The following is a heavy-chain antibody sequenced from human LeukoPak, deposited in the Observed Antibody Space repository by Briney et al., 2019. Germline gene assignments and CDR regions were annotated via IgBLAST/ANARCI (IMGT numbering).Heavy chain of an antibody. D-gene: IGHD3-16*01. CDR3: ARVARRRGDVDY. CDR1: GGTFSSYA. V-gene: IGHV1-69*13. J-gene: IGHJ4*02. Sequence: ASVKVSCKASGGTFSSYAISWVRQAPGQGLEWMGGIIPIFGTANYAQKFQGRVTITADESTSTAYMELSSLRSEDTAVYYCARVARRRGDVDYWGQGTLVTVSS. CDR2: IIPIFGTA.